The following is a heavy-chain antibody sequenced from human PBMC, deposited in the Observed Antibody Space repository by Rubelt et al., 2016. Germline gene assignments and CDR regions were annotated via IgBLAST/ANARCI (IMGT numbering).Heavy chain of an antibody. J-gene: IGHJ5*01. Sequence: GTLSLTCAVSGASISSSYWWSWVRQFPGKGLEWIGEIYHSGDTNYNPSLKSRVTISVDKSKNQFSLSLSSVTATDTAVYYCARLLLDDLFPHDSWGQGTPVTVSS. D-gene: IGHD3/OR15-3a*01. V-gene: IGHV4-4*02. CDR2: IYHSGDT. CDR3: ARLLLDDLFPHDS. CDR1: GASISSSYW.